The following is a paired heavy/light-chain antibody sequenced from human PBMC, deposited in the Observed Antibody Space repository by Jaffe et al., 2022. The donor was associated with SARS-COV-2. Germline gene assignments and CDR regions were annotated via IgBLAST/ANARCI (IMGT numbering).Heavy chain of an antibody. D-gene: IGHD6-13*01. Sequence: QVQLQESGPGLVKPSETLSLTCTVSGGSIRSFYWNWIRQPPGKGLEWIGYIYYSGITNYNPSLMSRVTMSVDTSKNQFSLKLSSVTAADTAVYYCATAAEAYNWFGPWGQGILVTVSS. V-gene: IGHV4-59*08. CDR2: IYYSGIT. CDR3: ATAAEAYNWFGP. CDR1: GGSIRSFY. J-gene: IGHJ5*02.
Light chain of an antibody. V-gene: IGKV4-1*01. CDR1: QSVLYSSNNNNY. CDR3: QQYYSLPHT. CDR2: WAS. J-gene: IGKJ2*01. Sequence: DIVMTQSPDSLAVSLGERATINCKSSQSVLYSSNNNNYLAWYQQKPGQPPKLLLYWASTRESGVPDRFSGSGSGTDFTLTISSLQAEDVAVYYCQQYYSLPHTFGQGTKLEIK.